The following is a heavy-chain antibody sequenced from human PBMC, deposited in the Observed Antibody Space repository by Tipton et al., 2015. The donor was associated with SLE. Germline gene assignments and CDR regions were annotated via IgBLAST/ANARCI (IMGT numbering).Heavy chain of an antibody. CDR2: IYYTGST. D-gene: IGHD4-17*01. J-gene: IGHJ4*02. CDR3: ATDPNGVYGSFEY. Sequence: TLSLTCTVSGGSISSYYWSWIRQPPGKGLEWIASIYYTGSTYYNLSLRSRVTISVDTSRNQFSLKLSSVTAADTAIYYCATDPNGVYGSFEYWGQGALVTVSS. CDR1: GGSISSYY. V-gene: IGHV4-59*12.